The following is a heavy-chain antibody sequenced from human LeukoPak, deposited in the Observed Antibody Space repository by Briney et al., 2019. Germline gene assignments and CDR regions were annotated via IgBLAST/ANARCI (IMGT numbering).Heavy chain of an antibody. V-gene: IGHV3-53*05. CDR1: GFTVSSNY. CDR3: ARGPQFSGPGWFDP. Sequence: GGSLRLSCAASGFTVSSNYMSWVRQAPGKGLEWVSVIYSGGSTYYADSVKGRFTISRDNSKNTLYLQMNSLRAEDTAVYYCARGPQFSGPGWFDPWGQGTLVTVSS. CDR2: IYSGGST. J-gene: IGHJ5*02. D-gene: IGHD3-10*01.